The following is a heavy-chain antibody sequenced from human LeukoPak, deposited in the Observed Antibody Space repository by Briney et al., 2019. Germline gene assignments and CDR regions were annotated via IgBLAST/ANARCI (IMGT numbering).Heavy chain of an antibody. CDR3: ASYDSSGYHDAFDI. J-gene: IGHJ3*02. CDR1: GGSISSVGYA. D-gene: IGHD3-22*01. CDR2: IYDSGST. V-gene: IGHV4-30-2*01. Sequence: SQTLSLTCAVSGGSISSVGYAWRWTRQPPGRGWEWTVYIYDSGSTYYNPSLKSRVTISVERSKSQFSLKLSSVAAADTAVYYCASYDSSGYHDAFDIWGQGTMVTVSS.